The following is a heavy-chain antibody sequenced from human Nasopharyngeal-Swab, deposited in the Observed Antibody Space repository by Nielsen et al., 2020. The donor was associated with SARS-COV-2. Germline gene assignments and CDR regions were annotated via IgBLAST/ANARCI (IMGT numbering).Heavy chain of an antibody. V-gene: IGHV4-31*02. Sequence: CQAPGKGLEWIGYIYYSGSTYYNPSLKSRVTISVDTSKNQFSLKLSSVTAADTAVYYCARAVAVAEFDYWGQGTLVTVSS. J-gene: IGHJ4*02. D-gene: IGHD6-19*01. CDR2: IYYSGST. CDR3: ARAVAVAEFDY.